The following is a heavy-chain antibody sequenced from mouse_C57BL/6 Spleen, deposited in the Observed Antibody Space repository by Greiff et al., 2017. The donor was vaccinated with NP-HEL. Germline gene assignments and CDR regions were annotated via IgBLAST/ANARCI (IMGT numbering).Heavy chain of an antibody. CDR2: IRLKSDNYAT. CDR3: LTGTYFAY. V-gene: IGHV6-3*01. Sequence: DVKLQESGGGLVQPGGSMKLSCVASGFTFSNYWMNWVRQSPEKGLEWVAQIRLKSDNYATHYAESVKGRFTISRDDSKSSVYLQMNNLRAEDTGIYYCLTGTYFAYWGQGTLVTVSA. D-gene: IGHD4-1*01. J-gene: IGHJ3*01. CDR1: GFTFSNYW.